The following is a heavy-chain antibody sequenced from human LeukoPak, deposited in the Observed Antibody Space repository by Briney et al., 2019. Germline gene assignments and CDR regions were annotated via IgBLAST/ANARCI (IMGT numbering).Heavy chain of an antibody. CDR1: GYTFTSYY. CDR2: INPTGGST. CDR3: ARDRGSVAFDI. Sequence: GASVKVSCKASGYTFTSYYMHWVRQAPGQGLEWMGIINPTGGSTNYPQKFQGRVTMTRDTSTSTVYMELSSLRSEDTAVYYCARDRGSVAFDIWGQGTMVTVSS. D-gene: IGHD3-10*01. V-gene: IGHV1-46*01. J-gene: IGHJ3*02.